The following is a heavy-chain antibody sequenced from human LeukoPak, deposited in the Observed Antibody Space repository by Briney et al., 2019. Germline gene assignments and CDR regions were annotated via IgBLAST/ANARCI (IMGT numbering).Heavy chain of an antibody. CDR3: ARDLVATRLPRVSGPGY. V-gene: IGHV3-21*01. D-gene: IGHD4-11*01. CDR2: ISSSSSYI. Sequence: GGSLRLSCAASGFTFSSYSMNWVRQAPGKGLEWVSSISSSSSYIYYADSVKGRFTISRDNAKKSMYLQLNSLRAEDTAVYYCARDLVATRLPRVSGPGYWGQGTLVTVSS. J-gene: IGHJ4*02. CDR1: GFTFSSYS.